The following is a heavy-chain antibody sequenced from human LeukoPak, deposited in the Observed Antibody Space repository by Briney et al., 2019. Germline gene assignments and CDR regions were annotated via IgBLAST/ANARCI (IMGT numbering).Heavy chain of an antibody. CDR1: GGSLTSSVYY. D-gene: IGHD2-8*01. V-gene: IGHV4-39*01. Sequence: EALSLTCTVSGGSLTSSVYYWGWIRQPPGKGLEWIGSIYYNGSTYYKPSLKTRVTISVDTSKNQFSPKLSSVAAADRDVYYCAGQGGGVALDYWGQGMLATVSS. CDR2: IYYNGST. J-gene: IGHJ4*02. CDR3: AGQGGGVALDY.